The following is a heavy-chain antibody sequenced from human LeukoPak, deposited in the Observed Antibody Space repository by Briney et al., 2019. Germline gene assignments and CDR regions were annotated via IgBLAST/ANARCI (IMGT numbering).Heavy chain of an antibody. CDR2: VHLSGRT. J-gene: IGHJ4*02. CDR1: GGSISTTNW. CDR3: ARGSSPSYPLDY. V-gene: IGHV4-4*02. D-gene: IGHD2-2*01. Sequence: PSGTLSLTCGVSGGSISTTNWWTWVRQPPGEGLEWIGEVHLSGRTHYNPSLESRVTMSVDMSENHISLRLSSVTAADTAVYYCARGSSPSYPLDYWGQGTLVTVSS.